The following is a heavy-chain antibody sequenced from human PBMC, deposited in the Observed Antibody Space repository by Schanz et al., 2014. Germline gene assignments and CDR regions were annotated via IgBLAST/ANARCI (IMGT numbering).Heavy chain of an antibody. Sequence: EGQLADSGGGLFQPGGSLRLSCAVSGFTVSSNHMSWVRQAPGKGLEWVSVIYSGIGAYYADSVKDRFTVSRDNSKNTVYLQMNRLRAEDTAVYYCARVHHYDPSGWGYFDYWGQGALXTVSS. CDR2: IYSGIGA. D-gene: IGHD3-22*01. J-gene: IGHJ4*02. CDR3: ARVHHYDPSGWGYFDY. V-gene: IGHV3-66*01. CDR1: GFTVSSNH.